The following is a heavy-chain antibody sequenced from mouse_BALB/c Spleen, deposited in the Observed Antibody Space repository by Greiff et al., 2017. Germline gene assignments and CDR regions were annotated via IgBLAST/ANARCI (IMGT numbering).Heavy chain of an antibody. CDR2: IYPGSGST. CDR1: GYTFTSYW. V-gene: IGHV1S22*01. J-gene: IGHJ3*01. Sequence: LQQPGSELVRPGASVKLSCKASGYTFTSYWMHWVKQRPGQGLEWIGNIYPGSGSTNYDEKFKSKATLTVDTSSSTAYMQLSSLTSEDSAVDYCTREGMITTGGAWFAYWGQGTLVTVSA. D-gene: IGHD2-4*01. CDR3: TREGMITTGGAWFAY.